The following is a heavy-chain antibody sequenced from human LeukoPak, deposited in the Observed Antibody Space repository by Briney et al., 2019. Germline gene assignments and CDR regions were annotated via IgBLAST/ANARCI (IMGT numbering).Heavy chain of an antibody. CDR3: AKDSVGYDYVGPFDY. J-gene: IGHJ4*02. D-gene: IGHD5-12*01. V-gene: IGHV3-30*02. CDR2: IRYDGSNK. CDR1: GFIFNSYD. Sequence: AGGSLRLSCAASGFIFNSYDLHWVRQAPGKGLEWVAFIRYDGSNKYYADSVKGRFTISRDNSKNTLYLQMNSLRAEDTALYYCAKDSVGYDYVGPFDYWGQGTLVTVSS.